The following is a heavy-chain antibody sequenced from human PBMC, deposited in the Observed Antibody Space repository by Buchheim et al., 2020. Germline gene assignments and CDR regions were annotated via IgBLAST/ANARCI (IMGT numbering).Heavy chain of an antibody. CDR2: INHSGST. CDR3: ARGAVFRSYYYYYYMDV. CDR1: GGSFSGYY. Sequence: QVQLQQWGAGLLKPSETLSLTCAVYGGSFSGYYWSWIRQPPGKGLEWIGEINHSGSTNYNPSLKSRVTISVDTSKNQFSLKLSSVTAADTAVYYCARGAVFRSYYYYYYMDVWGKGTT. V-gene: IGHV4-34*01. J-gene: IGHJ6*03.